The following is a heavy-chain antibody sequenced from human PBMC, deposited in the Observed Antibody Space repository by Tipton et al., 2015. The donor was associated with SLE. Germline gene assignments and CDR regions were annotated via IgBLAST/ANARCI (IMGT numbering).Heavy chain of an antibody. V-gene: IGHV1-18*04. Sequence: QVQLVQSGAEVKKPGESLKISCKASGYTFTSYDISWVRRAPGQGLEWMGWISTYNGNTNYAQKLQGRVTMTTDTSTSTAYMELRSLRSDDTAVYYCAREGGDFWSGICYFDYWGQGTLVTVSS. CDR2: ISTYNGNT. J-gene: IGHJ4*02. D-gene: IGHD3-3*01. CDR3: AREGGDFWSGICYFDY. CDR1: GYTFTSYD.